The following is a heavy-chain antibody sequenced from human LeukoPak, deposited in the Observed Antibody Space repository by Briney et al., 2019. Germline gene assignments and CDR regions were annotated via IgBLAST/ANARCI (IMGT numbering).Heavy chain of an antibody. CDR2: ISWDGGST. Sequence: GGSLRLSCAASGFTFDDYTIHWVRQAPGKGLEWVSLISWDGGSTYYADSVKGRFTISRDNSKNSLYLQMNSLRTEDTALYYCAKDELAYCGGDCPNWFDPWGQGTLVTVSS. V-gene: IGHV3-43*01. CDR1: GFTFDDYT. D-gene: IGHD2-21*01. J-gene: IGHJ5*02. CDR3: AKDELAYCGGDCPNWFDP.